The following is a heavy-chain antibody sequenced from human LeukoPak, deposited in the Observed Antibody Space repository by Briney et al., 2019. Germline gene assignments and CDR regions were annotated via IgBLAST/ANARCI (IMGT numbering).Heavy chain of an antibody. D-gene: IGHD6-19*01. CDR2: ISAYNGNT. CDR1: GYTFTSYG. Sequence: ASVKVSCKASGYTFTSYGISWVRQAPGQGLEWMGWISAYNGNTNYAQKIQGRVIMTTDTSTSTAYMELRSLRSDDTAVYYCARGEPGIAVARYYYYGMDVCGQGTTVTVSS. J-gene: IGHJ6*02. V-gene: IGHV1-18*01. CDR3: ARGEPGIAVARYYYYGMDV.